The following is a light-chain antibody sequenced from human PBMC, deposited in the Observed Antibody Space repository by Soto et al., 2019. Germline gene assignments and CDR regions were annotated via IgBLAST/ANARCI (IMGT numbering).Light chain of an antibody. CDR3: QQSDSYPYT. Sequence: DIQMTQSPSSLSVSVGDRVTITCRASQSIIKYLNWYQQKPGKAPKLLVYAASSLQSGVPSRFSGNGSGTDFTLTISSLQPEDFATYYCQQSDSYPYTFGQGTKLEIK. J-gene: IGKJ2*01. CDR2: AAS. V-gene: IGKV1-39*01. CDR1: QSIIKY.